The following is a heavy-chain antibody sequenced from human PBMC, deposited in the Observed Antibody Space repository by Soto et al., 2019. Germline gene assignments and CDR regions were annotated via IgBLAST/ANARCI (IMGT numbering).Heavy chain of an antibody. J-gene: IGHJ4*02. CDR3: AKVLLYPGIAVAGTANDY. CDR2: ISGSGGST. D-gene: IGHD6-19*01. V-gene: IGHV3-23*01. CDR1: GFTFSSYA. Sequence: GGSLRLSCAASGFTFSSYAMSWVRQAPGKGLEWVSAISGSGGSTYYADSVKGRFTISRDNSKNTLYLQMNSLRAEDTAVYYCAKVLLYPGIAVAGTANDYWGQGTLVTVSS.